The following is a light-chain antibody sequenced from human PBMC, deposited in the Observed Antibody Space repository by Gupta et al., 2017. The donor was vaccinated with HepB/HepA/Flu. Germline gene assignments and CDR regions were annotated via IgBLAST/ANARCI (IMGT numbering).Light chain of an antibody. V-gene: IGLV6-57*03. CDR1: SGGIASNY. J-gene: IGLJ2*01. Sequence: FRLTPPRAVSESSRKTVTISCTRSSGGIASNYVQWYQQRPGRAPTTVIYEDNERPSGAPDRFSGSIDRSSNSASLTISGLRSEDEADYYCQSYDGNTVIFGGGTKLTVL. CDR3: QSYDGNTVI. CDR2: EDN.